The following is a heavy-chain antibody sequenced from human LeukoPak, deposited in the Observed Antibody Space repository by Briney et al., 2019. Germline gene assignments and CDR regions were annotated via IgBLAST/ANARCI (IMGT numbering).Heavy chain of an antibody. Sequence: PGGSLRLSCVASGFTFSNYAMSWVRQAPGKGLECVSAISDSGDKTDYADSVRGRFTIYRDNSKDTLYLQMNSLRAEDTAVYYCARGWPLTRYWGQGTLVTVSS. CDR1: GFTFSNYA. CDR3: ARGWPLTRY. CDR2: ISDSGDKT. D-gene: IGHD2-15*01. J-gene: IGHJ4*02. V-gene: IGHV3-23*01.